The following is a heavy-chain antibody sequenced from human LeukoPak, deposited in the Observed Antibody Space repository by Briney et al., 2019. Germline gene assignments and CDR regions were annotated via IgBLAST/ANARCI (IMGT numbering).Heavy chain of an antibody. CDR3: ARGGSSGYYYLDYFDY. D-gene: IGHD3-22*01. CDR2: IYYSGST. J-gene: IGHJ4*02. Sequence: SETLSLTCTVSGGSISSYYWSWIRQPPGKGLEWIGYIYYSGSTNYNPSLKSRVTISVDTSKNQFSLKLSSVTAADTAVYYCARGGSSGYYYLDYFDYWGQGTLVTVSS. V-gene: IGHV4-59*01. CDR1: GGSISSYY.